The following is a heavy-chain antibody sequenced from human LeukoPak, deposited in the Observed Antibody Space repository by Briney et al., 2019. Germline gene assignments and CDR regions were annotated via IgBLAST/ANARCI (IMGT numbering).Heavy chain of an antibody. CDR2: ISGSGGST. CDR1: GFTFSSYA. D-gene: IGHD3-22*01. CDR3: AKDTSYYYDSSGYYYGYYFDY. Sequence: GGSLRLSCAASGFTFSSYAMSWVRQAPGKGLEWVSAISGSGGSTYYADSVKGRFTISRDNSKNTLYLQMNSLRAEDTAVYYCAKDTSYYYDSSGYYYGYYFDYWGQGTLVTVSS. V-gene: IGHV3-23*01. J-gene: IGHJ4*02.